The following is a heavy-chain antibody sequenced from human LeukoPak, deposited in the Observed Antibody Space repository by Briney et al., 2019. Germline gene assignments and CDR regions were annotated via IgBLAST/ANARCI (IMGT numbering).Heavy chain of an antibody. CDR1: GFTLSSYG. CDR2: ISYDANKK. D-gene: IGHD6-19*01. Sequence: PGRSLRLSCAASGFTLSSYGMHWVRQAPGKGLEWVAVISYDANKKYYADSVKGRFTISRDDSNNTLYLQMNSLRAEDTAVYYCAKRLAGASGWYSLDYWGQGTLVTVSS. CDR3: AKRLAGASGWYSLDY. J-gene: IGHJ4*02. V-gene: IGHV3-30*18.